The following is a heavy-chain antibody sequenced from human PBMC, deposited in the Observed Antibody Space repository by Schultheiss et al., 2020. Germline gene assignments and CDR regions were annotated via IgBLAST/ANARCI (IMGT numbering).Heavy chain of an antibody. V-gene: IGHV1-18*01. CDR1: GYTFTSYG. Sequence: ASVKVSCKASGYTFTSYGISWVRQAPGQGLEWMGWISAYNGNTNYAQKLQGRVTMTTDTSTSTAYMELRSLRSDDTAVYYCARQLLLHYYYYGMDVWGQGTTVTVSS. J-gene: IGHJ6*02. CDR3: ARQLLLHYYYYGMDV. CDR2: ISAYNGNT. D-gene: IGHD2-15*01.